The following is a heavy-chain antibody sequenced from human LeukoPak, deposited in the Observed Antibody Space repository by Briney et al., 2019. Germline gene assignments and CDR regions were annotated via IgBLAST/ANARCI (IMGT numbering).Heavy chain of an antibody. J-gene: IGHJ5*02. Sequence: SETLSLTCTVSGGSISSGSYYWSWIRQPAGKGLEWIGRIYTSGSTNYNPSLKSRVTMSVDTSKNQFSLRLSSVTAADTAVYYCARGEYSSSPAWFDPWGQGTLVTVSS. V-gene: IGHV4-61*02. D-gene: IGHD6-13*01. CDR3: ARGEYSSSPAWFDP. CDR1: GGSISSGSYY. CDR2: IYTSGST.